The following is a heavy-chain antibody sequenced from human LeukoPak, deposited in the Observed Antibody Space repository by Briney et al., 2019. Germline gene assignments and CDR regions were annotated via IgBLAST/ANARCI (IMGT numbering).Heavy chain of an antibody. Sequence: PGGSLRLSCAASGFTFSSYWMTWVRQAPGKGLEWVANINQYESEKYYVDSVKGRFTISRDNAKNSLYLQMNSLRAEDTAVYYCARERTKGGSDAFDIWGQGTMVTVSS. V-gene: IGHV3-7*01. D-gene: IGHD1-1*01. J-gene: IGHJ3*02. CDR3: ARERTKGGSDAFDI. CDR1: GFTFSSYW. CDR2: INQYESEK.